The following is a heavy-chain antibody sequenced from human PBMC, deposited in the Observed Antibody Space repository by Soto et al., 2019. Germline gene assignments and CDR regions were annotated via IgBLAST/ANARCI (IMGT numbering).Heavy chain of an antibody. V-gene: IGHV4-4*02. D-gene: IGHD3-22*01. Sequence: SETLSLTCAVSGGSISSSNCWSFVRQPPGKGLEWIGEIYHSGSTNYNPSLKSRVTISVDKSKNQFSLKLSSVTAADTAVYYCARGYYYDSSGYFPFDYWGQGTLVTVSS. CDR2: IYHSGST. J-gene: IGHJ4*02. CDR1: GGSISSSNC. CDR3: ARGYYYDSSGYFPFDY.